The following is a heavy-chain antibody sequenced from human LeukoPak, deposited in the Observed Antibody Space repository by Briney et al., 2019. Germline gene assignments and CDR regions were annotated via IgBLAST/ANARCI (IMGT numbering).Heavy chain of an antibody. D-gene: IGHD6-19*01. Sequence: PSKTLSLTCTVSGGSVSSGSYYWSWIRQPPGKGLEWIGYIYYSGSTNYNPSLKSRVTISLDTSENQFSLNLSSVTPADTALYFCARDVGEVTGTHFDYWGQGTLVTVSS. CDR3: ARDVGEVTGTHFDY. J-gene: IGHJ4*02. CDR1: GGSVSSGSYY. V-gene: IGHV4-61*01. CDR2: IYYSGST.